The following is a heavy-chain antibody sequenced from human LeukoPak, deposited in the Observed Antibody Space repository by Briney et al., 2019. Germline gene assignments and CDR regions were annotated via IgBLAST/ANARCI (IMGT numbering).Heavy chain of an antibody. J-gene: IGHJ6*03. D-gene: IGHD5-18*01. CDR1: GYTFSTYG. CDR2: ISAYNGDT. CDR3: ARARPRPRGNTAMVQDYYYYMDV. V-gene: IGHV1-18*01. Sequence: GASVKVSCKASGYTFSTYGISWVRQAPGQGLEWMGWISAYNGDTHYAQNFQGRVTMTTDTSKSTAYMELRSLRSDDTAVYYCARARPRPRGNTAMVQDYYYYMDVWGKGTTVTVSS.